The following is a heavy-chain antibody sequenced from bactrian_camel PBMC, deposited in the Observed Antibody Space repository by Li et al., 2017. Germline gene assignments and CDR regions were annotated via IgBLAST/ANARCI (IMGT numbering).Heavy chain of an antibody. CDR3: SKGRSTIRDGT. CDR2: ISPGGGDT. V-gene: IGHV3S40*01. J-gene: IGHJ6*01. Sequence: VQLVESGGGLVQPGESLRLSCAASGFTFSGYGMSWVRQAPGGRVVLVATISPGGGDTYYSESAKGRFTISRDNAKSTLYLQLNSVRTDDTAMYYCSKGRSTIRDGTWGQGTQVTVS. CDR1: GFTFSGYG. D-gene: IGHD1*01.